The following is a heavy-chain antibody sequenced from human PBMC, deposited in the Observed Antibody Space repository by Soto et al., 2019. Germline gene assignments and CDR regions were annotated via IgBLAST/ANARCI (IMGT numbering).Heavy chain of an antibody. CDR2: IFHSGST. Sequence: QVHLQESGPGLVKPSGTLSLTCAVSGASVISTNWWSWVRQPPGKGLEWIGEIFHSGSTNYNPSLKSRLTISLDKSENQFSLNLTSVTAADTAIYYCARDMFYYDSNYYYFRGPFDYWGQGTLVTVSS. CDR3: ARDMFYYDSNYYYFRGPFDY. D-gene: IGHD3-22*01. CDR1: GASVISTNW. V-gene: IGHV4-4*02. J-gene: IGHJ4*02.